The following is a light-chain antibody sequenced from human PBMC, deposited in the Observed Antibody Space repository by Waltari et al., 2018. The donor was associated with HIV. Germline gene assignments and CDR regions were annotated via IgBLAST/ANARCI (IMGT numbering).Light chain of an antibody. J-gene: IGKJ1*01. Sequence: TQSPATLSVAPGERATVSCRARQSVSSHLAWYQQKSGQAPTLLIYGASSRATGIPARISGTGSGTEFTLTISSLQSEDFAVYYCQQYNNWPRTFGQGTKVEIK. V-gene: IGKV3-15*01. CDR3: QQYNNWPRT. CDR2: GAS. CDR1: QSVSSH.